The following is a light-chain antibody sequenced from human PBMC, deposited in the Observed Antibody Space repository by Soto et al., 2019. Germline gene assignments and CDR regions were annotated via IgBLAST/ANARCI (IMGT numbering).Light chain of an antibody. CDR1: QSVYNNH. CDR3: QQYGASPLT. Sequence: EIVLTQSPGTLSLSPGDRATLSCRASQSVYNNHLAWYQQTPGQAPRLLMYGASSRATGVPDRFSGSGSGTDFTLTIRRLEPEDFAVFYCQQYGASPLTFGGGTKVEIK. CDR2: GAS. V-gene: IGKV3-20*01. J-gene: IGKJ4*01.